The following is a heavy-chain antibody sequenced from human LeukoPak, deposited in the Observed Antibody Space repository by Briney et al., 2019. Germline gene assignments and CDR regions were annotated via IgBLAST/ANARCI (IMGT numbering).Heavy chain of an antibody. J-gene: IGHJ4*02. CDR1: GFTFSSYW. D-gene: IGHD3-16*01. CDR2: IKQDGSEK. CDR3: AKDRLGGPYFFHY. V-gene: IGHV3-7*03. Sequence: GGSLRLSCAASGFTFSSYWMSWVRQAPGKGLEWVANIKQDGSEKYYVDSVKGRFTISRDNAKNSLYLQINSLRAEDTAVYFCAKDRLGGPYFFHYWGQGTLVIVSS.